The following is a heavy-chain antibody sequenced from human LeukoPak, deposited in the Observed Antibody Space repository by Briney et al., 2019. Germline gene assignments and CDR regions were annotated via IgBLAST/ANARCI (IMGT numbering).Heavy chain of an antibody. CDR2: IIPIFGTA. CDR3: AKDLVRLGESTGYFDY. Sequence: ASVKVSCKASGGTFSSYAISWVRQAPGQGLEWMGGIIPIFGTANYAQKFQSRVTITADESTSTAYMELNSLRAEDTAVYYCAKDLVRLGESTGYFDYWGQGTLVTVSS. J-gene: IGHJ4*02. V-gene: IGHV1-69*13. D-gene: IGHD3-16*01. CDR1: GGTFSSYA.